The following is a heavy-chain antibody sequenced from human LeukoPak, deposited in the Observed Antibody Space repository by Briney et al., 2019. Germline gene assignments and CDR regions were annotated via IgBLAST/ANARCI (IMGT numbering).Heavy chain of an antibody. V-gene: IGHV3-21*01. CDR1: GFTFSSYS. J-gene: IGHJ4*02. D-gene: IGHD3-10*01. CDR3: ARAALKGSYFDY. Sequence: PGGSLRLSCAASGFTFSSYSMNWVRQAPGKGLEWVSSISSSSSYIYYADSVKGRFTISRDNAKNSLYLQMNSLRAEDTAVYYCARAALKGSYFDYWGQGTLVTVSS. CDR2: ISSSSSYI.